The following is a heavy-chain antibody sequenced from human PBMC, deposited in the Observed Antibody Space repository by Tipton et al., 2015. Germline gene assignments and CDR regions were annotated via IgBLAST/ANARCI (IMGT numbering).Heavy chain of an antibody. CDR3: ARQAGNCTSSSCYLSWFDP. D-gene: IGHD2-2*01. Sequence: TLSLTCSVSGVSISNRNYYWGWIRQPPGKRLEWIASSYYSGITYSNPSLKSRLNISVDASKNQVSLNLTSVTAADTAVYYCARQAGNCTSSSCYLSWFDPWGQGTLVTVSS. CDR2: SYYSGIT. V-gene: IGHV4-39*01. CDR1: GVSISNRNYY. J-gene: IGHJ5*02.